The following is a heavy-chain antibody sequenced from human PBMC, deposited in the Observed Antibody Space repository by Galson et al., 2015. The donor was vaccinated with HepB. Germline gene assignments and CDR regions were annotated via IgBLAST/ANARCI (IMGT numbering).Heavy chain of an antibody. CDR1: GFTFSRYG. D-gene: IGHD6-6*01. V-gene: IGHV3-74*01. CDR3: ARDRSSSNYYYGMDV. J-gene: IGHJ6*02. Sequence: SLRLSCAASGFTFSRYGMHWVRQAPGKGLVWVSRIRSDGSSTTYADSVKGRFTISRDNAKNTLYLQMNSLRAEDTAVYYCARDRSSSNYYYGMDVWGQGTTVTVSS. CDR2: IRSDGSST.